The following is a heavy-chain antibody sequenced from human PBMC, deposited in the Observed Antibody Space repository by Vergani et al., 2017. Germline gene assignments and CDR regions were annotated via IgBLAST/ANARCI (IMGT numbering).Heavy chain of an antibody. CDR2: ISGHDHRT. CDR3: AEHYGDDGYSPV. Sequence: EVQLLESGGGSVQPGESLRLSCVASGFRFREHGMTWVRQAPGKGLEWVSGISGHDHRTLYADSVKGRFIISRDDSKNTLYLQMSSLRVEDTAIYYCAEHYGDDGYSPVWGQGTLVTVSS. D-gene: IGHD2-21*01. CDR1: GFRFREHG. V-gene: IGHV3-23*01. J-gene: IGHJ4*02.